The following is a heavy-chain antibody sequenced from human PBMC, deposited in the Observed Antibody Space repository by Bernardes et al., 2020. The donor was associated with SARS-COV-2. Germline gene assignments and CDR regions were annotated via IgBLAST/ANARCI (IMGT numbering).Heavy chain of an antibody. J-gene: IGHJ3*02. V-gene: IGHV3-30*18. Sequence: GGSLRLSCAASGFTFSSYGMHWVRQAPGKGLEWVAVISYDGSNKYYADSVKGRFTISRDNSKNTLYLQMNSLRAEDTAVYYCAKMMSIAAAGSDAFDIWGQGTMVTVSS. D-gene: IGHD6-13*01. CDR3: AKMMSIAAAGSDAFDI. CDR1: GFTFSSYG. CDR2: ISYDGSNK.